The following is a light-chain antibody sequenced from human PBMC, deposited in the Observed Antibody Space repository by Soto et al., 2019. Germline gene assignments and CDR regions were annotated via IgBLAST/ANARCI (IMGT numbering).Light chain of an antibody. J-gene: IGKJ4*01. CDR1: QDISNY. V-gene: IGKV1-33*01. CDR2: DAS. Sequence: IQMTQSPSSLSASVGDRVTITCQASQDISNYLNWYQQKPGKAPKLLIYDASNLETGVPSRFSGSGSGTDFTFTISSLQPEDIATYYCQQYDNLPPFGGGTKVEIK. CDR3: QQYDNLPP.